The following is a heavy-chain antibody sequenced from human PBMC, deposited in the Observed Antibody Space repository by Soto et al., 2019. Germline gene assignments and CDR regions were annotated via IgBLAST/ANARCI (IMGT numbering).Heavy chain of an antibody. CDR1: GFTFSSYG. CDR3: AKIGHYDLWRSSGMDV. CDR2: ISYDGSNK. J-gene: IGHJ6*02. Sequence: QVQLVESGGGVVQPGRSLRLSCAASGFTFSSYGMHWVRQAPGKGLEWVAVISYDGSNKYYADSVKGRFTISRDNSKNTLYLQMNSLRAEDTAVYYCAKIGHYDLWRSSGMDVWGQGTTVTVSS. D-gene: IGHD3-3*01. V-gene: IGHV3-30*18.